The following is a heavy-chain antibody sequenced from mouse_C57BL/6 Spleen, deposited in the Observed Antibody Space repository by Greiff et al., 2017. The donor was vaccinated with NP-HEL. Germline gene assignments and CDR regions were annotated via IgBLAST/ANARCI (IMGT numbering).Heavy chain of an antibody. J-gene: IGHJ1*03. V-gene: IGHV1-82*01. CDR2: IYPGDGDT. D-gene: IGHD2-5*01. CDR3: APYSNYGYFDV. Sequence: QVQLKQSGPELVKPGASVKISCKASGYAFSSSWMNWVKQRPGKGLEWIGRIYPGDGDTNYNGKFKGKATLTADKSSSTAYMQLSSRTSEDSAVYFCAPYSNYGYFDVWGTGTTVTVSS. CDR1: GYAFSSSW.